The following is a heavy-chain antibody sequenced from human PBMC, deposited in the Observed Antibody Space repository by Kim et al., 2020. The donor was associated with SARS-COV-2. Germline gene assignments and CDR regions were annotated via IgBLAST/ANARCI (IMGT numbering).Heavy chain of an antibody. CDR3: VTGGAVYGWSFQY. V-gene: IGHV7-4-1*02. D-gene: IGHD1-26*01. Sequence: ASVKVSCKASGYILTTYSVNWVRQAPGTGPEWVGDINTDTGNPIYAPHFSGRVVFPEDTSVVTAYLQISNLNSDDMAVYYCVTGGAVYGWSFQY. J-gene: IGHJ1*01. CDR1: GYILTTYS. CDR2: INTDTGNP.